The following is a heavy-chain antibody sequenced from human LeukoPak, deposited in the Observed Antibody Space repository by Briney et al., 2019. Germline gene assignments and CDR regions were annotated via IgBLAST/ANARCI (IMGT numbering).Heavy chain of an antibody. CDR3: ARSDVVVVTATTHFDY. Sequence: GASVKVSCKASGYTFTAYYINWVRQAPGQGLEWMGWINPNSGGTNYAQNFQGRVTMTSDTSTYTTHMELSRLRSDDTAVYYCARSDVVVVTATTHFDYWGQGTLVTVSS. CDR2: INPNSGGT. D-gene: IGHD2-15*01. V-gene: IGHV1-2*02. J-gene: IGHJ4*02. CDR1: GYTFTAYY.